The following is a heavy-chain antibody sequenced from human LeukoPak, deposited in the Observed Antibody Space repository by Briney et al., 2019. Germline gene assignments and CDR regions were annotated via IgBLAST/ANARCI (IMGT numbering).Heavy chain of an antibody. Sequence: GASVKVSCKVSGYALTELSMHWVRQAPGKGLEWMGGFDPEDGETIYAQKFQGRVTMTEDTSTDTAYMELSSLRSEDTAVYYCASRRLMTTVVTRWFDPWGQGTLVTVSS. CDR3: ASRRLMTTVVTRWFDP. CDR1: GYALTELS. D-gene: IGHD4-23*01. CDR2: FDPEDGET. V-gene: IGHV1-24*01. J-gene: IGHJ5*02.